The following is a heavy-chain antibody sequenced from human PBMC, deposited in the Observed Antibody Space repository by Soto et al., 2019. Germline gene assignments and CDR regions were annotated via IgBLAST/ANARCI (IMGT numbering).Heavy chain of an antibody. CDR3: ASQGYCSGGTCGGY. V-gene: IGHV3-74*01. CDR1: GFTFSSYW. CDR2: INSDGRSI. J-gene: IGHJ4*02. D-gene: IGHD2-15*01. Sequence: EMQLVESGGGLVQPGGSLRLSCAASGFTFSSYWMHWVRQAPGKGLVWVSRINSDGRSISYVDSVKGRFTISRDNAKNTLYLQMDSLRAEDTAMYYCASQGYCSGGTCGGYWGQGTLVTVSS.